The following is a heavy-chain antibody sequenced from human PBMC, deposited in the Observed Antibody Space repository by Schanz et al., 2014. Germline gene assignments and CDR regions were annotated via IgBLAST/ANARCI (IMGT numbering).Heavy chain of an antibody. J-gene: IGHJ4*02. CDR2: IIPILGIA. CDR1: GGTFSTYT. CDR3: ASSGAGYSSSWDFDY. D-gene: IGHD6-13*01. V-gene: IGHV1-69*02. Sequence: QVQLVQSGPEVKKPGSSVKVSCQASGGTFSTYTISWVRQAPGQGLEWMGRIIPILGIANYAQKFQGRVTITADKSTFTAYMDVSSLRSEDTAVYYCASSGAGYSSSWDFDYWGQGTLVTISS.